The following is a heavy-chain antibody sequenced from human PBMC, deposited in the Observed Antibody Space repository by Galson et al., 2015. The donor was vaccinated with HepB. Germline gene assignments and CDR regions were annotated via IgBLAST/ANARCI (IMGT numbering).Heavy chain of an antibody. J-gene: IGHJ4*02. V-gene: IGHV3-30*18. CDR3: AKVATRGQWLARWNFDY. CDR1: GFTFSAYG. CDR2: ITYDGGSH. D-gene: IGHD6-19*01. Sequence: SLRLSCAASGFTFSAYGMHWVRQAPGKGLDWVAGITYDGGSHYYADSVKGRVTISRDNLKNTLFLQMSSLRLEDTAVYYCAKVATRGQWLARWNFDYWGQGILVTVSS.